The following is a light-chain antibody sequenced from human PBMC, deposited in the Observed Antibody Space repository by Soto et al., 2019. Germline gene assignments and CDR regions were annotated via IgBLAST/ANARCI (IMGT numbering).Light chain of an antibody. CDR1: SSDVGGYNY. CDR2: DVS. Sequence: SVLTQPRSVSGSPGQSVTISCTGTSSDVGGYNYVSWYQHHPGKAPKLMIYDVSKRPSGVPDRFSGFKSGNTASLTISGLQAEDEADYYCCSYAGSYVFGTGTKLTVL. J-gene: IGLJ1*01. CDR3: CSYAGSYV. V-gene: IGLV2-11*01.